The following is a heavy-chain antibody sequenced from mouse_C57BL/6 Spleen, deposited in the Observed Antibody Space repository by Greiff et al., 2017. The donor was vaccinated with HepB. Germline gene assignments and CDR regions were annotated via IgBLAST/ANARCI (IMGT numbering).Heavy chain of an antibody. CDR2: ISSGSSTI. D-gene: IGHD1-2*01. Sequence: EVMLVEPGGGLVKPGGSLKLSCAASGFTFSDYGMHWVRQAPEKGLEWVAYISSGSSTIYYADTVKGRFTISRDNAKNTLFLQMTSLRSEDTAMYYCARGWLLRLSDYWGQGTSVTVSS. CDR3: ARGWLLRLSDY. J-gene: IGHJ4*01. V-gene: IGHV5-17*01. CDR1: GFTFSDYG.